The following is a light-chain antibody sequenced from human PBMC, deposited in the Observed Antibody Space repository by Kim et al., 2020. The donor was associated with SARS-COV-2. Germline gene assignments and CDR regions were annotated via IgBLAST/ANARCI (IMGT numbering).Light chain of an antibody. Sequence: GQSITISCTRTSSDVGAYNYVSWYQQPPGKVPNLIIFDVNKRPSGVSNRFSGSKSGDTASLTISGLQAEDEADYYCSSYTTSATYVFGTGTKVTVL. J-gene: IGLJ1*01. V-gene: IGLV2-14*03. CDR3: SSYTTSATYV. CDR2: DVN. CDR1: SSDVGAYNY.